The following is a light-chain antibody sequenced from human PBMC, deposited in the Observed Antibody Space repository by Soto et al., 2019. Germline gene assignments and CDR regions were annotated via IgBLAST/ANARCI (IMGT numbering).Light chain of an antibody. CDR3: QQYNNFAET. CDR1: QSVSSN. V-gene: IGKV3-15*01. CDR2: GAS. Sequence: EIVMTQSPATLSVSPGERATLSCMASQSVSSNLAWYQQKPGQAPRLIIYGASTRATGIPARFSGSGSGTEFTLTISSLQSEDFAVYYCQQYNNFAETFGQGTKVDI. J-gene: IGKJ1*01.